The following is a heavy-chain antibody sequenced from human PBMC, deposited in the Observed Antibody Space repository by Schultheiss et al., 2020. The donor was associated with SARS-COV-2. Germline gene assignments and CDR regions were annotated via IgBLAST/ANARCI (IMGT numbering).Heavy chain of an antibody. J-gene: IGHJ4*02. V-gene: IGHV3-23*01. CDR2: ISGSGGST. Sequence: GESLKISCAASGFTFSSYAMSWVRQAPGKGLEWVSAISGSGGSTYYADSVRGRFAISRDNSKNTLYLQMNSLRAEDTAVYYCAKKVGAVADYWGQGILVTVSS. CDR3: AKKVGAVADY. D-gene: IGHD6-19*01. CDR1: GFTFSSYA.